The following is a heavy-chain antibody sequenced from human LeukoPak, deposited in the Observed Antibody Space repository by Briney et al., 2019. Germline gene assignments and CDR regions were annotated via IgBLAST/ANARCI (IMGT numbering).Heavy chain of an antibody. Sequence: KTGGSLRLSCAASGFIFSDYYMSWIRQAPGKGLEWVSYISSSGSTMYYTDSVKGRFTISRDNAKDSLYLQMNSLRAEDTAVYYCARGQWELGERYDYWGQGTLVTVSS. V-gene: IGHV3-11*04. CDR2: ISSSGSTM. J-gene: IGHJ4*02. CDR3: ARGQWELGERYDY. CDR1: GFIFSDYY. D-gene: IGHD1-26*01.